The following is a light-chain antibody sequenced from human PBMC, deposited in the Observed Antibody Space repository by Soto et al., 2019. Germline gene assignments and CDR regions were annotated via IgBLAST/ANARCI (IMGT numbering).Light chain of an antibody. Sequence: DIQMTQSPSSLSASVGDRVTITCRASQSISSYLNWYQQKPGKAPKLLTYKASSLESGVPSRFSGSRSGTEFTLTISSLQPDDFATYYCQQYNSYSWTFGQGTKVDIK. V-gene: IGKV1-5*03. CDR1: QSISSY. CDR2: KAS. J-gene: IGKJ1*01. CDR3: QQYNSYSWT.